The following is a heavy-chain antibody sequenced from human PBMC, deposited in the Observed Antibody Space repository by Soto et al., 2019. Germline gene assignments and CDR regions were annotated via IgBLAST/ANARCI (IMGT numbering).Heavy chain of an antibody. CDR2: IYYSGST. CDR1: GGSISSSSYY. CDR3: ARGPPYYDILTGYSYYGMDV. V-gene: IGHV4-39*01. Sequence: PSETLSLTCTVSGGSISSSSYYWGWIRQPPGKGLEWIGSIYYSGSTYYNPSLKSRVTISVDTSKNQFSLKLSSVTAADTAVYYCARGPPYYDILTGYSYYGMDVWGQGNPGHRL. J-gene: IGHJ6*02. D-gene: IGHD3-9*01.